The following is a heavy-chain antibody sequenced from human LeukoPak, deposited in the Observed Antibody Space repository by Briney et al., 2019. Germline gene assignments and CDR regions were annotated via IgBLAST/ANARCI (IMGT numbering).Heavy chain of an antibody. V-gene: IGHV3-23*01. J-gene: IGHJ4*02. CDR1: GFTFSSYA. Sequence: GGSLRLSCAASGFTFSSYAMSWVRQAPGKGLEWVSAINGGGGTTSYADSVKGRFTISRDNSKDTLYLQMNSLRAEDTAVYYCARGVEVSSRIAAVWGQGTLVTVSS. D-gene: IGHD6-13*01. CDR3: ARGVEVSSRIAAV. CDR2: INGGGGTT.